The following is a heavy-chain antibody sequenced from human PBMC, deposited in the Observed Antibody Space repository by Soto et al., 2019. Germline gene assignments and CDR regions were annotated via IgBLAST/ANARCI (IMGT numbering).Heavy chain of an antibody. CDR1: GDSVSSNSAA. CDR2: TYYRSKWYN. Sequence: PSQTLSLTCAISGDSVSSNSAAWNCIRQSPSRGLEWLGRTYYRSKWYNDYAVSVKSRITINPDTSKNQFSLQLNSVTPEDTAVYYCARGFREGSSWEARYYNWFDPWGQGTLVTVSS. D-gene: IGHD6-13*01. J-gene: IGHJ5*02. V-gene: IGHV6-1*01. CDR3: ARGFREGSSWEARYYNWFDP.